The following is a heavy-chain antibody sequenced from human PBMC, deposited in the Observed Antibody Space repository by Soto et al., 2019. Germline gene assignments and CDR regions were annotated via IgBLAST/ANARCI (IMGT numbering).Heavy chain of an antibody. V-gene: IGHV1-18*01. Sequence: ASVKVSCKASGYTFTSYGISWVRQAPGQGLEWMGWISAYNGNTNYAQKLQGRVTMTTDTSTSTAYMELRSLRSDDTAVYYCARRRGSGVGATWFDPRGQGTLVTVSS. D-gene: IGHD1-26*01. J-gene: IGHJ5*02. CDR3: ARRRGSGVGATWFDP. CDR1: GYTFTSYG. CDR2: ISAYNGNT.